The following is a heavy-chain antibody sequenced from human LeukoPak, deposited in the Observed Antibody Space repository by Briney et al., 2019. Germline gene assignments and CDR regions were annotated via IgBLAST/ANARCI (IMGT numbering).Heavy chain of an antibody. D-gene: IGHD5-18*01. J-gene: IGHJ4*02. V-gene: IGHV1-18*01. CDR1: GGTFSSYA. CDR2: ISAYNGNT. CDR3: ARGGQLWLGHVLVY. Sequence: ASVKVSCKASGGTFSSYAISWVRQAPGQGLEWMGWISAYNGNTNYAQKLQGRVTMTTDTSTSTAYMELRSLRSDDTAVYYCARGGQLWLGHVLVYWGQGTLVTVSS.